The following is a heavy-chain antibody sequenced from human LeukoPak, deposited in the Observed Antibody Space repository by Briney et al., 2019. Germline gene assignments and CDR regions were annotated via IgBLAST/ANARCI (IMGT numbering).Heavy chain of an antibody. D-gene: IGHD3-9*01. CDR3: VREGYYDILTGTITYGMDV. CDR1: GCTFTSYY. J-gene: IGHJ6*02. CDR2: INPSGGST. V-gene: IGHV1-46*01. Sequence: ASVKVSCKASGCTFTSYYMHWVRQAPGQGLDWMGIINPSGGSTSYAHQFQGRITMTRDTSTSTVYMALSSLRSEDTAVYYCVREGYYDILTGTITYGMDVWGQGTTVTVSS.